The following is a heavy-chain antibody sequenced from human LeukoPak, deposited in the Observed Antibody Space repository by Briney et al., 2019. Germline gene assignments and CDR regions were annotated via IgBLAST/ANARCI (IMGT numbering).Heavy chain of an antibody. V-gene: IGHV3-30-3*01. CDR3: ASFGYSSSSGNDY. Sequence: GWSLRLSCAASGFTFSSYAMHWVRQAPGKGLEWVAVISYDGSNKYYADSVKGRFTISRDNSKNTLYLQMNSLRAEDTAVYYCASFGYSSSSGNDYWGQGTLVTVSS. CDR1: GFTFSSYA. J-gene: IGHJ4*02. D-gene: IGHD6-6*01. CDR2: ISYDGSNK.